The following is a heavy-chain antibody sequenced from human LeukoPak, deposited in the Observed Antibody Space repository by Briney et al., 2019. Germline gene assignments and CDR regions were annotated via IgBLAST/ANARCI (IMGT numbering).Heavy chain of an antibody. CDR2: ISAYNGNT. J-gene: IGHJ4*02. D-gene: IGHD1-26*01. V-gene: IGHV1-18*01. CDR1: GYTFTSHG. CDR3: ARDEGAGATTDY. Sequence: GASVKVSCKGSGYTFTSHGISWVRQAPGQGPEWMGWISAYNGNTNYAQKFQGRVTMTTDTSTSTAYLELRSLRSDDTAVYYCARDEGAGATTDYWGQGTLVTSPQ.